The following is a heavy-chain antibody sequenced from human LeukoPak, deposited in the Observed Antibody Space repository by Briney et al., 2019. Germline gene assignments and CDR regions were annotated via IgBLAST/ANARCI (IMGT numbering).Heavy chain of an antibody. J-gene: IGHJ4*02. CDR2: ISYDGSNK. CDR1: GFTFSSYA. D-gene: IGHD3-22*01. CDR3: ARGSDGPTYYYDSSGYSI. Sequence: NPGGSLRLSCAASGFTFSSYAMHWVRQAPGKGLEWVAVISYDGSNKYYADSVKGRFTISRDNSKNTLYLQMSSLRAEDTAVYYCARGSDGPTYYYDSSGYSIWGQGTLVTVSS. V-gene: IGHV3-30*04.